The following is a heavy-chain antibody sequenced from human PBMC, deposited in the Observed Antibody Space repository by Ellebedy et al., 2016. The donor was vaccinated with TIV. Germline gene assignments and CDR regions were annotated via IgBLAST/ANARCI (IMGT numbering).Heavy chain of an antibody. CDR2: ISSGGIT. CDR3: VRNGAYGDYSPGYYGMDV. Sequence: SETLSLTCTVSGVSISRSYWSWIRQPPGKGLEWIGYISSGGITNYSPALKSRVTISVDTSKNQFSLNLKSVTADDTAVYHCVRNGAYGDYSPGYYGMDVWGQGTTVTVSS. J-gene: IGHJ6*02. D-gene: IGHD3-22*01. CDR1: GVSISRSY. V-gene: IGHV4-59*01.